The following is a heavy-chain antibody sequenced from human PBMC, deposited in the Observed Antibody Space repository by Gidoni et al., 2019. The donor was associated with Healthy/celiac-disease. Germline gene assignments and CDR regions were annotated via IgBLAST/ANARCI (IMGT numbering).Heavy chain of an antibody. V-gene: IGHV4-39*01. CDR3: ARLPLSSSIAARFPALGSDY. CDR1: GGSISSRSYY. Sequence: QLQLQESGPGLVKPSETLSLTCTVSGGSISSRSYYLGWIRQPPGKGLEWSGSIYYSGSTYYNPTLKSRVTISVDTSKNQFSLKLSSVTAADTAVYYCARLPLSSSIAARFPALGSDYGGQGTLVTVSS. J-gene: IGHJ4*02. D-gene: IGHD6-6*01. CDR2: IYYSGST.